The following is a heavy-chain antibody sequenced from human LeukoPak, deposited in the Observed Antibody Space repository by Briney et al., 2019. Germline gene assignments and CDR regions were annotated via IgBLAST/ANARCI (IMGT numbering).Heavy chain of an antibody. D-gene: IGHD2-15*01. CDR2: IYYSGST. CDR3: ARRRVYCSGGSCYHYFDY. CDR1: GGSISSSSYY. J-gene: IGHJ4*02. V-gene: IGHV4-39*01. Sequence: SETLSLTCTVSGGSISSSSYYWGWIRQPPGKGLEWIRSIYYSGSTCYNPSLKSRVTISVDTSKNQFSLKLSSVTAADTAVYYCARRRVYCSGGSCYHYFDYWGQGTLVTVSS.